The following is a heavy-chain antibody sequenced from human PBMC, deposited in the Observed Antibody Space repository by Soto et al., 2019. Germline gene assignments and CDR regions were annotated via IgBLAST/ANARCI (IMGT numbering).Heavy chain of an antibody. J-gene: IGHJ4*02. Sequence: GGSLRLSCAASGFTFSSYGMHWVRQAPGKGLEWVAVISYDGSNKYYADSVKGRFTISRDNSKNTLYLQMNSLRAEDTAVYYCAKDRGYSSGWIENYFDYWGQGTLVTVSS. D-gene: IGHD6-19*01. CDR3: AKDRGYSSGWIENYFDY. CDR1: GFTFSSYG. CDR2: ISYDGSNK. V-gene: IGHV3-30*18.